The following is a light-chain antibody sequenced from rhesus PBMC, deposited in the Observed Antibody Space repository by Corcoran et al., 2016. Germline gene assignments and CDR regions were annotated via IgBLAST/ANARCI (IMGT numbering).Light chain of an antibody. CDR1: QAFSTW. V-gene: IGKV1-19*01. J-gene: IGKJ2*01. CDR2: ATS. Sequence: SVGDKVTITCHASQAFSTWLAWYQLKPGKAPKPLIFATSILQSGVPSRFSGSGSGTDYTLTISSLQPEDFATYYCHQYDALPYRFGQGTKVEIK. CDR3: HQYDALPYR.